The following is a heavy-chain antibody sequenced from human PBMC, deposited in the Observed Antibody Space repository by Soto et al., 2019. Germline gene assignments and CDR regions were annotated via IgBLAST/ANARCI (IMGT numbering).Heavy chain of an antibody. Sequence: ASVKVSCKASGYTFTSYGISWVRQAPGQGLEWMGWISAYNGNTNYAQKLQGRVTMTTDTSTSTAYMELRSLRSDDTAVYYCVRGFAEQWLGGYYYYGMDVWGQGTTVTVSS. CDR2: ISAYNGNT. CDR1: GYTFTSYG. J-gene: IGHJ6*02. CDR3: VRGFAEQWLGGYYYYGMDV. D-gene: IGHD6-19*01. V-gene: IGHV1-18*01.